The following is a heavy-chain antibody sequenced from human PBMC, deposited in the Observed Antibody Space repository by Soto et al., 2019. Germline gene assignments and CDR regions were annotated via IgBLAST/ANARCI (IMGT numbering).Heavy chain of an antibody. J-gene: IGHJ4*02. Sequence: QVQLVESGGGVVQPGRSLRLSCAASGFTFSSYGMHWVRQAPGKGLEWVAVISDDGSNKYYADSVKGRFTISRDNSQNTLYLQMNSLRAEDTAVYYCAKAVDEGGSYYYFDYWGQGTLVTVSS. D-gene: IGHD1-26*01. CDR2: ISDDGSNK. V-gene: IGHV3-30*18. CDR1: GFTFSSYG. CDR3: AKAVDEGGSYYYFDY.